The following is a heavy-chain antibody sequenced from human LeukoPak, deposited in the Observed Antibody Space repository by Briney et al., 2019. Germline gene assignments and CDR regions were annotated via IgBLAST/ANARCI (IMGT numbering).Heavy chain of an antibody. CDR1: GYTFTGYY. J-gene: IGHJ4*02. CDR3: ARGFCGGDCYSIDY. V-gene: IGHV1-2*02. CDR2: INPNSGAT. D-gene: IGHD2-21*02. Sequence: ASVKVSCKASGYTFTGYYMHWVRQALGQGLEWMGWINPNSGATNYAQDFQGRVTMTRDTSISTAYMELSGLRSDDTAVYFCARGFCGGDCYSIDYWGQGTLVTVSS.